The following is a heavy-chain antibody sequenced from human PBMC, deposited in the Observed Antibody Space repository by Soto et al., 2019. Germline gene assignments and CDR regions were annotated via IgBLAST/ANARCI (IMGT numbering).Heavy chain of an antibody. J-gene: IGHJ4*02. V-gene: IGHV4-61*01. D-gene: IGHD5-18*01. CDR1: GGSVSSGSYY. Sequence: SETLSLTCTVSGGSVSSGSYYWSWIRQPPGKGLECVGYIYYSGSTNYNPSLKSRVTISVDTSKNQFSLKLSSVTAADTAVYYCARGRGYSYGNFDYWGQGTLVTVSS. CDR3: ARGRGYSYGNFDY. CDR2: IYYSGST.